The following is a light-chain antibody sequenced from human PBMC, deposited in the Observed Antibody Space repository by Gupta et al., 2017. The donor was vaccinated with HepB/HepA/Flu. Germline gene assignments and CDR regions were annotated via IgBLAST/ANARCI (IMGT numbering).Light chain of an antibody. V-gene: IGLV1-47*01. J-gene: IGLJ3*02. Sequence: QSLLTQPPSASETPGQRVTISCSSSSSNIGGNYVYWYQQLPGTAPKLLIYRNNQRPSGVPDRFSGSKSGTSASLAISGLRSEDEADYYCAAWDDSLSGRGVFGGGTKLTVL. CDR1: SSNIGGNY. CDR3: AAWDDSLSGRGV. CDR2: RNN.